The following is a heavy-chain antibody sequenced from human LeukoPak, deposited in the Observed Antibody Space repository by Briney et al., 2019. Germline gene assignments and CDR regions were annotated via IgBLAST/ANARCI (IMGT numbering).Heavy chain of an antibody. J-gene: IGHJ5*02. CDR1: GFTFSTYA. Sequence: GRSLRLSCTASGFTFSTYAIHWVRQAPGKGLEWVAVMSYDENNKYYSESVKGRFTISRDNSKNTLYLQMNSLKTEDTALYYCTRDSGTYNWFDPWGQGTLVTVSS. D-gene: IGHD1-26*01. CDR2: MSYDENNK. CDR3: TRDSGTYNWFDP. V-gene: IGHV3-30-3*01.